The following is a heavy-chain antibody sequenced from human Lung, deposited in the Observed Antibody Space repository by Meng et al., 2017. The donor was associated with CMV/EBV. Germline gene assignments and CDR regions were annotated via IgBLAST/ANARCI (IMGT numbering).Heavy chain of an antibody. V-gene: IGHV3-30-3*01. CDR2: ITHDGSKK. D-gene: IGHD6-19*01. CDR1: GFTFSNYA. Sequence: GGSXRLXCAASGFTFSNYAVHWVRQAPGKGLDWVAVITHDGSKKYYADSVEGRYSISRDNSKNTVHLHMNSLRAEDTAFYYCARDHWDSKWQWLTAGGMDVWXQGTXVTVSS. CDR3: ARDHWDSKWQWLTAGGMDV. J-gene: IGHJ6*02.